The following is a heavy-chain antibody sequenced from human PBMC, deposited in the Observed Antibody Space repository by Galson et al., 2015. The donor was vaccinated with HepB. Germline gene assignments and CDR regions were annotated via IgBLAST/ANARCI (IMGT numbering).Heavy chain of an antibody. J-gene: IGHJ4*02. D-gene: IGHD5-18*01. CDR1: GFIFSTYS. CDR2: ISSSSSYI. V-gene: IGHV3-21*01. Sequence: SLRLSCAASGFIFSTYSMNWVRQAPGKGLEWVSSISSSSSYIYYADSVKGRFTISRDNAKNSLYLQMNSLRAEDTAVYYCATAPGYSYGSYYFDCWGQGTLVTVSS. CDR3: ATAPGYSYGSYYFDC.